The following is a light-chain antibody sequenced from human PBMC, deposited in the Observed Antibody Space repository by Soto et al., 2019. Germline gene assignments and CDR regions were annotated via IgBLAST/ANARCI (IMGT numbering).Light chain of an antibody. CDR1: RSDVRDYNF. CDR2: EVT. Sequence: QSALTQPPSASGSPGQSVTISCTGTRSDVRDYNFVSWYQQHPGKAPKLMIYEVTKRPSGVPARFSGSRSGNTASLTVSGLKAEAEADYYCSSYAGSNNLRLFGGGTKLTVL. J-gene: IGLJ2*01. CDR3: SSYAGSNNLRL. V-gene: IGLV2-8*01.